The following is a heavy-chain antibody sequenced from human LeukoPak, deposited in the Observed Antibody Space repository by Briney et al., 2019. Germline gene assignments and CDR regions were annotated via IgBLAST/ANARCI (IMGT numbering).Heavy chain of an antibody. D-gene: IGHD6-13*01. CDR3: AKDFDLIAAAGTGYFDY. CDR2: ISGSGGST. CDR1: GFTFSSYA. Sequence: GGSLRLSCAASGFTFSSYAMSWVRQAPGKGLEWVSAISGSGGSTYYADSVKGRFTISRGNSKNTLYLQMNSLRAEDTAVYYCAKDFDLIAAAGTGYFDYWGQGTLVTVSS. J-gene: IGHJ4*02. V-gene: IGHV3-23*01.